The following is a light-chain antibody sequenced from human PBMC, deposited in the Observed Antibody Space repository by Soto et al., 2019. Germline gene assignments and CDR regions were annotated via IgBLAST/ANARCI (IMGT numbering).Light chain of an antibody. J-gene: IGKJ4*01. CDR2: VAS. V-gene: IGKV3-20*01. Sequence: EIVLTQSPGTLSLSPGERATLSCRASQSVSNSYLAWYQQKPGQAPRLLIYVASSRATGIPDRFSGSGSGTDFTLTINRLEPEVSAVYYCQQYGSSPRTFGGGTKVDIK. CDR1: QSVSNSY. CDR3: QQYGSSPRT.